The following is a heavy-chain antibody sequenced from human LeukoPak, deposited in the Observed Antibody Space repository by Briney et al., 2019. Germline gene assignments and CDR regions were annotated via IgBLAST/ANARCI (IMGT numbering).Heavy chain of an antibody. CDR1: ESTFTPYG. V-gene: IGHV1-18*01. CDR2: ISAYNGST. CDR3: DRVAPRVLVQGVIVY. J-gene: IGHJ4*02. D-gene: IGHD3-10*01. Sequence: GAPVSVSYKPSESTFTPYGISWVRQSPGQGVEWMGWISAYNGSTNYAQKLQGRVTMTTDTSTRTAYLELRSPTSEDTARHYFDRVAPRVLVQGVIVYGGQGTLVTVSS.